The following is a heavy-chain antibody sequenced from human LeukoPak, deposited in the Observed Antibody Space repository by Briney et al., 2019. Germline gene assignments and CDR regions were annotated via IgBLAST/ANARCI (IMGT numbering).Heavy chain of an antibody. V-gene: IGHV1-69*05. J-gene: IGHJ6*03. Sequence: ASVKVSCKASGGTFSNDAISWVRQAPGQGLEWVGAFIPIFGTANYAQNLQDRVTITTDELTTTAYMELSSLRYEDTAVYYCARGPPPPYYYMDVWGKGTTVTVSS. CDR1: GGTFSNDA. CDR3: ARGPPPPYYYMDV. CDR2: FIPIFGTA.